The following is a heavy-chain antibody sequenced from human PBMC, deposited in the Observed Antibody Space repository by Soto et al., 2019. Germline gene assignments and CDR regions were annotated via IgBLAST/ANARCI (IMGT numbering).Heavy chain of an antibody. J-gene: IGHJ4*02. D-gene: IGHD2-21*01. V-gene: IGHV4-39*01. CDR3: ARLVVVAPVANV. CDR2: IFYTGTT. Sequence: PSETLSLTCSVSRGSVSYNSYYWGWIRQPPGKGLEWVGGIFYTGTTYYNPSLKDRLSISVDTSKNSFSLNLTSVTAADTAVYFCARLVVVAPVANVWGQGALVTVSS. CDR1: RGSVSYNSYY.